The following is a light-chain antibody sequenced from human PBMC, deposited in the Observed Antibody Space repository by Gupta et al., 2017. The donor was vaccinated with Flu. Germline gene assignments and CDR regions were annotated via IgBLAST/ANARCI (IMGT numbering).Light chain of an antibody. J-gene: IGLJ3*02. CDR3: QVWDTASDHWL. Sequence: QTASIACGRSNIGSKTEHWYQQKPGQAPVLVLYDDNYRPSGIPERCSGSTTEGTGTLTIRRVEAGDEADYYCQVWDTASDHWLFGAGTTLTVL. V-gene: IGLV3-21*02. CDR2: DDN. CDR1: NIGSKT.